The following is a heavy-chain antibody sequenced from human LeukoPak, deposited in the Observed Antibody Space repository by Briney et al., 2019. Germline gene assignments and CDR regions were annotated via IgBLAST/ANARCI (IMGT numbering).Heavy chain of an antibody. CDR3: AKDPSRGYSYGYVDY. V-gene: IGHV3-30*18. J-gene: IGHJ4*02. D-gene: IGHD5-18*01. CDR1: GFTFSSYG. CDR2: ISYDGSNK. Sequence: GGSLRLSWAASGFTFSSYGAHGVRQAPGKGREGGAVISYDGSNKYYADSVKGRFTISRDNSKNTLYLQMNSLRAEDTAVYYCAKDPSRGYSYGYVDYWGQGTLVTVSS.